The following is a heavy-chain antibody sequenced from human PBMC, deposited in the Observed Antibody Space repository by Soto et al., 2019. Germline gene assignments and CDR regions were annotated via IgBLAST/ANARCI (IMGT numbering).Heavy chain of an antibody. V-gene: IGHV1-69*02. J-gene: IGHJ6*02. CDR2: IIPILGIA. CDR1: GGTFSSYT. CDR3: ARGIAAAGYYYYYGMDV. Sequence: QVQLVQSGAEVKKPGSSVKVSCKASGGTFSSYTISWVRQAPGQGLEWMGRIIPILGIANYAQKFQGRVTITADKSTSTAYMGRSSLRSEDTAVYYCARGIAAAGYYYYYGMDVWGQGTTVTVSS. D-gene: IGHD6-13*01.